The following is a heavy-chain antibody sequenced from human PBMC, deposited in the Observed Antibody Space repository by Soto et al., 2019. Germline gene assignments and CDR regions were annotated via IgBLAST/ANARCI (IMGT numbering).Heavy chain of an antibody. CDR2: IIPILGIA. Sequence: QVQLVQSGAEVKKPGSSVKVSCKASGGTFSSYTISWVRQAPGQGLEWMGRIIPILGIANYAQKFQGRVTMTAXXSXSXXDMELSRLRSEDTAVYYCARPSEVLWFEDGEGMDVWGKGTTVTVSS. V-gene: IGHV1-69*02. J-gene: IGHJ6*04. CDR1: GGTFSSYT. D-gene: IGHD3-10*01. CDR3: ARPSEVLWFEDGEGMDV.